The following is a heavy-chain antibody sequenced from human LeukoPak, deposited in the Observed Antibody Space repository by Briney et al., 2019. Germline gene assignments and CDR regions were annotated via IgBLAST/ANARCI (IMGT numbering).Heavy chain of an antibody. V-gene: IGHV3-74*01. CDR3: ARDNYDSSGYYYNFDS. CDR1: GFTFSSYW. D-gene: IGHD3-22*01. Sequence: TGGSLRLSCAASGFTFSSYWMHWVRQAPGMGLVWVSRISSDGSSTSFADSVKGRFTISRDNARNTLYLQMSSLRAEDTAVYYCARDNYDSSGYYYNFDSWGQGTLVTVSS. CDR2: ISSDGSST. J-gene: IGHJ4*02.